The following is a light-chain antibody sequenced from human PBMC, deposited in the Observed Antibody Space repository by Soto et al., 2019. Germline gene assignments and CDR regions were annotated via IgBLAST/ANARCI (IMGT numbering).Light chain of an antibody. Sequence: IHMTQSPSTLSASVGDRVTITCRASQSISDWLAWYQQKPGKAPKVLIYKASSLDSGVPSRFSGSGSGTEFTLTISSLQPDDFATYYCQQYNTYWTFGQGTKVDIK. V-gene: IGKV1-5*03. CDR1: QSISDW. CDR2: KAS. J-gene: IGKJ1*01. CDR3: QQYNTYWT.